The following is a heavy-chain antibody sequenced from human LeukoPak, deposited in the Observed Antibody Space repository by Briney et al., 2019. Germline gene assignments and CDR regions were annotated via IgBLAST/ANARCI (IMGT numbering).Heavy chain of an antibody. D-gene: IGHD4-23*01. V-gene: IGHV4-59*01. Sequence: SETLSLTCTVSGGSISSYYWTWIRQPPGKGLEWIAYTHYSGSTNYNPSLMGRVTISQDTSKNQFSLKLSSVTAADTAVYYCARFRSTVVSRAWFDAWGQGTLVTVSP. CDR2: THYSGST. CDR3: ARFRSTVVSRAWFDA. J-gene: IGHJ5*02. CDR1: GGSISSYY.